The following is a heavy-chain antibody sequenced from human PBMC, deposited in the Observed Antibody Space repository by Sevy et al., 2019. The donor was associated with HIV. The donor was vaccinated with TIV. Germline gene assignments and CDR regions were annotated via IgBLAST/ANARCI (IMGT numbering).Heavy chain of an antibody. V-gene: IGHV3-30*03. CDR1: GFTFSSYG. CDR2: ISYEGSNK. CDR3: ATLYYYDSSGYYGSNDAFDI. Sequence: GGSLRLSCAASGFTFSSYGMHWVRQAPGKGLEWVAVISYEGSNKYYADSVKGRFTISRDNSKNTLYLQMNSLRAEDTAVYYCATLYYYDSSGYYGSNDAFDIWGQGTMVTVSS. J-gene: IGHJ3*02. D-gene: IGHD3-22*01.